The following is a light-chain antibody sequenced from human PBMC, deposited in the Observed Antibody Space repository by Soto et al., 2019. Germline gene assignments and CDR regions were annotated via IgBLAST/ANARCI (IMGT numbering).Light chain of an antibody. CDR3: QQYNNWPPLT. J-gene: IGKJ4*01. Sequence: ELVMTQSPVTLSVSPGERATLSCRASQSVSSNLAWYQQKPGQAPRLLIYGASTRATGVPARFSGSGSGTEFTLTISSLQSEDFAVYYCQQYNNWPPLTFGGGTKVDIK. V-gene: IGKV3-15*01. CDR1: QSVSSN. CDR2: GAS.